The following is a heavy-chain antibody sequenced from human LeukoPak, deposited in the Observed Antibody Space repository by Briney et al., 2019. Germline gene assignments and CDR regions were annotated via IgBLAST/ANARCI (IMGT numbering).Heavy chain of an antibody. V-gene: IGHV3-7*01. CDR1: GFTFTNYW. D-gene: IGHD5/OR15-5a*01. CDR2: VKHDGSEK. Sequence: GGSLRLSCAAYGFTFTNYWMNWVRQGPGRGLEWVANVKHDGSEKNYVGSVKGCFTISRDNAKNSLYLQMNSLRAEDTGVYYCARVVPVYAGRYRGGMDVWGQGTTVTVSS. J-gene: IGHJ6*02. CDR3: ARVVPVYAGRYRGGMDV.